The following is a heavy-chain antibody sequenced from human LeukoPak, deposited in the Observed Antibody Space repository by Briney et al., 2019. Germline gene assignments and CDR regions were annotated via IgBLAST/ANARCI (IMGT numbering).Heavy chain of an antibody. CDR1: GFTFDDYA. Sequence: GGSLRLSCAASGFTFDDYAMHWVRQAPGKGLEWVSGISWNSGSIGYADSVKGRFTISRDNSKNTLYLQVNSLRAEDTAVYYCARARYYYGSGSYYLGYWGQGTLVTVSS. CDR2: ISWNSGSI. J-gene: IGHJ4*02. CDR3: ARARYYYGSGSYYLGY. V-gene: IGHV3-9*01. D-gene: IGHD3-10*01.